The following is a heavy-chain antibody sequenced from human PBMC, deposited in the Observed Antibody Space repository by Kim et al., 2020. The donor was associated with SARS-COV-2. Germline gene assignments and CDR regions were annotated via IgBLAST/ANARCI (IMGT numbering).Heavy chain of an antibody. V-gene: IGHV3-30*02. CDR3: AKEGSGEIY. Sequence: SNKYYADSVKGRFTISRDNSKNTLYLQMNSLRAEDTAVYYCAKEGSGEIYWGQGTLVTVSS. D-gene: IGHD3-10*01. CDR2: SNK. J-gene: IGHJ4*02.